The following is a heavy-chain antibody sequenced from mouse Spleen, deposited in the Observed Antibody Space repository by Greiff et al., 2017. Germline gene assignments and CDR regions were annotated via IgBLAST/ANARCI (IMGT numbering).Heavy chain of an antibody. CDR1: GYAFSSSW. D-gene: IGHD4-1*01. CDR3: ARSGLGDYFDY. J-gene: IGHJ2*01. Sequence: VKLMESGPELVKPGASVKISCKASGYAFSSSWMNWVKQRPGKGLEWIGRIYPGDGDTNYNGKFKGKATLTADKSSSTAYMQLSSLTSEDSAVYFCARSGLGDYFDYWGQGTTLTVSS. CDR2: IYPGDGDT. V-gene: IGHV1-82*01.